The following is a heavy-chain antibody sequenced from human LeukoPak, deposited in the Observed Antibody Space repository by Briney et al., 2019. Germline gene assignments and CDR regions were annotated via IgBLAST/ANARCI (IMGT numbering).Heavy chain of an antibody. V-gene: IGHV4-30-4*02. CDR1: GGSISSGDYY. CDR3: ARCRTVGAVDY. J-gene: IGHJ4*02. D-gene: IGHD1-26*01. Sequence: SETLSLTCTVSGGSISSGDYYWSWIRQPPGKGLEWIGYIYYSGSTYYNPSLKSRVTISVDTSKNQFSLKLSSVTAADTAVYYCARCRTVGAVDYWGQGTLVTVSS. CDR2: IYYSGST.